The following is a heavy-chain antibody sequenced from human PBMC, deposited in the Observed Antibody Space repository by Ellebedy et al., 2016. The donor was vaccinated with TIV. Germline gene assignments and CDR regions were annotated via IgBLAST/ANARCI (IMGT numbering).Heavy chain of an antibody. J-gene: IGHJ4*02. CDR1: GFSFGTYG. V-gene: IGHV3-30*18. CDR3: TKDLRPWRCSSSWYSEH. Sequence: GESLKISCAASGFSFGTYGMHWVRQAPGKGLEWVAVIVYDGSTKYYTDSAKGRFSISRDNSKNTVSLQMDSLTTEDSAVYYCTKDLRPWRCSSSWYSEHWGQGTLVSVSS. CDR2: IVYDGSTK. D-gene: IGHD6-13*01.